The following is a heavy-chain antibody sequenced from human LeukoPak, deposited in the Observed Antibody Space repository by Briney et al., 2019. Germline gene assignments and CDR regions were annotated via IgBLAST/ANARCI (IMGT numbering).Heavy chain of an antibody. CDR3: ARNTRGSSPGIANRFDP. Sequence: PGGSLRLSCAASGFTFSSYSMNWVRQAPGKGLEWVSSISSSSSYIYYADSVRGRFTISRDNDKNSLYLQMNSLRAEDTAVYYCARNTRGSSPGIANRFDPWGQGTLVTVSS. D-gene: IGHD6-13*01. CDR1: GFTFSSYS. CDR2: ISSSSSYI. V-gene: IGHV3-21*01. J-gene: IGHJ5*02.